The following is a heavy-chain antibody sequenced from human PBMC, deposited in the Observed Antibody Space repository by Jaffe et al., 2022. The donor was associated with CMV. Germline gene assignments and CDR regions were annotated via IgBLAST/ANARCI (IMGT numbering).Heavy chain of an antibody. CDR2: IQQDGSEI. CDR3: ARGLTGQRYAFDI. V-gene: IGHV3-7*03. Sequence: EVQLVESGGGLVQPGGSLRLSCAASGFTFSVYWMTWVRQAPGKGLEWVANIQQDGSEIHYVDSVKGRFTISRDNAKNSLYLQMKSLRVDDTAVYYCARGLTGQRYAFDIWGQGTMLTVFS. D-gene: IGHD1-20*01. CDR1: GFTFSVYW. J-gene: IGHJ3*02.